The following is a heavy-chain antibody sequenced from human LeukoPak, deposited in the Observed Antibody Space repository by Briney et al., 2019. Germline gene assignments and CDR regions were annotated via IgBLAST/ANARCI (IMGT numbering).Heavy chain of an antibody. CDR2: IYYSGST. CDR1: GGSISSYY. V-gene: IGHV4-59*12. Sequence: PSETLSLTCTVSGGSISSYYWSWIRQPPGKGLEWIGYIYYSGSTNYNPSLKSRVTISVDTSKNQFSLKLSSVTAADTAVYYCSSGGYEPGDYWGQGTLVTVSS. CDR3: SSGGYEPGDY. D-gene: IGHD5-12*01. J-gene: IGHJ4*02.